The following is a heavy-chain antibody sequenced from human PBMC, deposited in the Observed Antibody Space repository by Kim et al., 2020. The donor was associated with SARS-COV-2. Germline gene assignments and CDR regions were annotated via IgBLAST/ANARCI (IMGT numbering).Heavy chain of an antibody. D-gene: IGHD5-18*01. CDR3: ARERYSYGPDYYYYYGMDV. CDR1: GFTVSSNY. J-gene: IGHJ6*02. CDR2: IYSGGST. Sequence: GGSLRLSCAASGFTVSSNYMSWVRQAPGKGLEWVSVIYSGGSTYYADSVKGRFTISRHNSKNTLYLQMNSLRAEDTAVYYCARERYSYGPDYYYYYGMDVWGQGTTVTVSS. V-gene: IGHV3-53*04.